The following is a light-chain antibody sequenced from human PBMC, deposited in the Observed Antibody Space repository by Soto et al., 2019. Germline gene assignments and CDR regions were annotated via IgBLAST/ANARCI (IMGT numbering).Light chain of an antibody. V-gene: IGKV1-33*01. J-gene: IGKJ2*01. Sequence: DLPMTQSPSSLSASVGDRVTITCQASQDISNYLYWYQQKPGKAPKRLIYDASNLETGVPSRFSGSGSGTDFTFTISSLQPEDIATYYCQQYDNLPGTFGQGTKLEIK. CDR3: QQYDNLPGT. CDR1: QDISNY. CDR2: DAS.